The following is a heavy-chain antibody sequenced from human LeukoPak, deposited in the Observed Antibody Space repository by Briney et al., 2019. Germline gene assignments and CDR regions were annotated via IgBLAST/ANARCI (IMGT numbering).Heavy chain of an antibody. CDR1: GYTFSSYY. Sequence: GASVKVSCKASGYTFSSYYMHWVRQAPGQGLEWMGIINPSGCSTSYAQKFQGRVTMTRDMSTSTVYMELSSLRSEDTAVYYCARDRAITGIIQYCGPRTLVTVSS. CDR2: INPSGCST. J-gene: IGHJ4*02. V-gene: IGHV1-46*01. CDR3: ARDRAITGIIQY. D-gene: IGHD1-20*01.